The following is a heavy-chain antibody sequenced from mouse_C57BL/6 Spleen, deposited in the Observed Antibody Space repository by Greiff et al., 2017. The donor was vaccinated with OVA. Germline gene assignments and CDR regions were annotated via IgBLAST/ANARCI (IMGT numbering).Heavy chain of an antibody. D-gene: IGHD2-5*01. J-gene: IGHJ4*01. CDR1: GYTFTSYW. V-gene: IGHV1-69*01. CDR3: ARCYSNFYAMDY. Sequence: VQLQQSGAELVMPGASVKLSCKASGYTFTSYWMHWVKQRPGQGLEWIGEIDPSDSYTNYNQKFKGKSTLTVDKSSSTAYMQLSSLTSEDSAVYYCARCYSNFYAMDYWGQGTSVTVSS. CDR2: IDPSDSYT.